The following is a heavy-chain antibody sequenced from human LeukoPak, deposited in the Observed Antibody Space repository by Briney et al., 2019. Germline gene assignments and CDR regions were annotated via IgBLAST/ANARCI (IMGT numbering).Heavy chain of an antibody. V-gene: IGHV3-30*18. CDR3: AKDLWFNYYYGMDV. D-gene: IGHD2-21*01. CDR2: ISYDGSNK. CDR1: GFTFSSYG. Sequence: PGRSLRLSCAASGFTFSSYGMHWVRQAPGKGLEWVAVISYDGSNKYYADSVKGRLTISRDNSKNTLYLQMNSLRAEDTAVYYCAKDLWFNYYYGMDVWGQGTTVTVSS. J-gene: IGHJ6*02.